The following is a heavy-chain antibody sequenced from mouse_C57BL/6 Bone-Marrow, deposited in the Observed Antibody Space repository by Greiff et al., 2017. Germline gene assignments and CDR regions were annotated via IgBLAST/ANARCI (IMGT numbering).Heavy chain of an antibody. J-gene: IGHJ2*01. CDR2: IYPGGGYT. D-gene: IGHD1-1*01. CDR3: ARSIYCYGSSFFDD. Sequence: QVQLQQSGAELVRPGTSVKMSCKASGYTFTNYWIGWAKQRPGHGLEWIGDIYPGGGYTNYNEKFKGNATLTADKSSSTAYMQFSSLTSEDSAIYYCARSIYCYGSSFFDDWGQGTTLTVSS. V-gene: IGHV1-63*01. CDR1: GYTFTNYW.